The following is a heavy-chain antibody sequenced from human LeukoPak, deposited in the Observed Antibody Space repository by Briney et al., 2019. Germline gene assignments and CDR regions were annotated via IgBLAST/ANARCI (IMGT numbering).Heavy chain of an antibody. V-gene: IGHV3-23*01. CDR2: ISGSGGST. CDR3: AKEAPRSWDRPVWTDYYFDC. CDR1: GFTFSSNA. J-gene: IGHJ4*02. D-gene: IGHD3-10*01. Sequence: GGSLRLSCAASGFTFSSNAMSWVRQAPGKGLEWVSAISGSGGSTYYADSVKGRFTISRDNSKNTLYLQMNSLRAEDTAVYYCAKEAPRSWDRPVWTDYYFDCWGQGTLVTVSS.